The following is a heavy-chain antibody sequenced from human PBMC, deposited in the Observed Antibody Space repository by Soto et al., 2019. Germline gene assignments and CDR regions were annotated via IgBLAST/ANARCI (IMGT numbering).Heavy chain of an antibody. CDR2: ISAYNGNT. J-gene: IGHJ4*02. D-gene: IGHD3-22*01. CDR3: ARDSPNYYDSSGRVY. CDR1: GYTFTSCG. Sequence: ASVKVSCKASGYTFTSCGISWVRQAPGQGLEWMGWISAYNGNTNYAQKLQGRVTMTTDTSTSTAYMELRSLRSDDTAVYYCARDSPNYYDSSGRVYWGQGTLVTVSS. V-gene: IGHV1-18*01.